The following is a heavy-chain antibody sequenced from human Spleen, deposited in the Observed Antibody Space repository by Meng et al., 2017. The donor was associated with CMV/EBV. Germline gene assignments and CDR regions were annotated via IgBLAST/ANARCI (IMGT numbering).Heavy chain of an antibody. CDR1: GYTFTRHG. D-gene: IGHD7-27*01. J-gene: IGHJ4*02. CDR2: ISPSIGST. V-gene: IGHV1-18*04. Sequence: VSCRATGYTFTRHGITWVRQAPGQELEWMRWISPSIGSTNYAQKREGRVTMTTDRSTTTAYLELRSLRYDDTAVYFCARGTGIFDYWGQGALVTVSS. CDR3: ARGTGIFDY.